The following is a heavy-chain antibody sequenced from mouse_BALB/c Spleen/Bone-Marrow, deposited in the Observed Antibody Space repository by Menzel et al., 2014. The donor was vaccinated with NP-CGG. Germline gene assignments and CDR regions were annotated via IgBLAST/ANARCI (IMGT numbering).Heavy chain of an antibody. CDR2: INPSSGYA. D-gene: IGHD1-2*01. CDR1: GYTFPSYT. CDR3: ARGGLRLPYAMTT. V-gene: IGHV1-4*01. Sequence: QVQLQQSGAELARPGASVKMSCTASGYTFPSYTIHWVKQRPGQGLEWIGYINPSSGYANYNQNFKDKATLTADKSSSTAYMQLSSLTSEDSAVFYCARGGLRLPYAMTTGVKEPQSPSPQ. J-gene: IGHJ4*01.